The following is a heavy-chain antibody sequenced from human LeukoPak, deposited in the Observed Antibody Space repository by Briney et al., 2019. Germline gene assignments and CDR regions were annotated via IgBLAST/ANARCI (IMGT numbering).Heavy chain of an antibody. CDR3: ARGPIHLWLHSGMDV. Sequence: GGSLRLSCSTFGFTFGDHAMGWVRQASGKGLEWIGFIRSKAYGGTTEYAASVSGRFTISREDSKSVAYLQMNSLKTEDTAVYFCARGPIHLWLHSGMDVWGQGTTVTVSS. CDR1: GFTFGDHA. D-gene: IGHD5-18*01. CDR2: IRSKAYGGTT. J-gene: IGHJ6*02. V-gene: IGHV3-49*04.